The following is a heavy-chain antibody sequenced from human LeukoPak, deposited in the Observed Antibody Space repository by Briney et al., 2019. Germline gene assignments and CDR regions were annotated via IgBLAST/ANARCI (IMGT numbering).Heavy chain of an antibody. D-gene: IGHD2-15*01. CDR1: GGSISTYY. V-gene: IGHV4-59*01. Sequence: SETLSLTCTVSGGSISTYYWSWIRQPPGKGLEWISYVYCTRSTDYNPSLKSRVAISVDTSKNQFSLKLNSVTAADTAMYYCARGDCSGGSCYEGRYYFDYWGQGTLVTVSS. CDR2: VYCTRST. CDR3: ARGDCSGGSCYEGRYYFDY. J-gene: IGHJ4*02.